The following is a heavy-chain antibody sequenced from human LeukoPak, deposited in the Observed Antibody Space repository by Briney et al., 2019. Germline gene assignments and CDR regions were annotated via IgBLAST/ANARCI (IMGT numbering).Heavy chain of an antibody. Sequence: SVKVSCKASGGTFSSYAISWVRQAPGQGLEWVGGIIPIFGTANYAQKFQGRVTITADESTSTAYMELSSLRSEDTAVYYCASVRDGYNYFDYWGQGTLVTVSS. D-gene: IGHD5-24*01. CDR1: GGTFSSYA. J-gene: IGHJ4*02. CDR2: IIPIFGTA. CDR3: ASVRDGYNYFDY. V-gene: IGHV1-69*01.